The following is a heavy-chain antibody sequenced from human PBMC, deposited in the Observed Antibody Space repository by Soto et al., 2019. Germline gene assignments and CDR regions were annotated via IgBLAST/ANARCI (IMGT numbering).Heavy chain of an antibody. J-gene: IGHJ4*02. CDR2: IPVRGGST. Sequence: GGSLRLSCAASGFAFSRYAIGGVRQSPGKGLEWVSAIPVRGGSTYYAGAVEGRFTISRDNSKITLYLQMNSMRVEDTAVYYCAKIGSSSSVSLPLVLLDYWGQGALVTVSS. V-gene: IGHV3-23*01. CDR1: GFAFSRYA. D-gene: IGHD6-6*01. CDR3: AKIGSSSSVSLPLVLLDY.